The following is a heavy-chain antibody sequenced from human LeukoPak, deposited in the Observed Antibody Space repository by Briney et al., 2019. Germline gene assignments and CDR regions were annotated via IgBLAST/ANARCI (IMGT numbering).Heavy chain of an antibody. Sequence: PGGSLRLSCAASGFTFSSYGMHWVRQAPGKGLEGVAFIRYDGSNKYYADSVKGRFTISRDNSKNTLYLQMNSLRAEDTAVYYCAKSQLRSPLRYYYYYMDVWGKGTTVTVSS. D-gene: IGHD2-2*01. CDR2: IRYDGSNK. CDR3: AKSQLRSPLRYYYYYMDV. V-gene: IGHV3-30*02. J-gene: IGHJ6*03. CDR1: GFTFSSYG.